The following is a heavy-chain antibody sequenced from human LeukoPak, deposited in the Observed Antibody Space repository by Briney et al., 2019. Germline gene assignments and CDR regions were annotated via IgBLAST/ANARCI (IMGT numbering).Heavy chain of an antibody. Sequence: PGRSLRLSCAASGFTFRNHGMQWVRQAPGKGLEWVAVVWYDGSKKYYADSVKGRFTISRDNSKNTLDLQMSSLRAEDTAEYYCARSNTVISNYYYGMDVWGQGTTVTVSS. D-gene: IGHD2/OR15-2a*01. CDR3: ARSNTVISNYYYGMDV. J-gene: IGHJ6*02. V-gene: IGHV3-33*01. CDR2: VWYDGSKK. CDR1: GFTFRNHG.